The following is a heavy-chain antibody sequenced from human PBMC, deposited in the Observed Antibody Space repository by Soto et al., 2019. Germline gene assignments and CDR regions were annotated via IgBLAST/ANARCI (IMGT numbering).Heavy chain of an antibody. V-gene: IGHV4-4*02. J-gene: IGHJ4*02. CDR3: ARDGPDGYNLGY. CDR2: IFHSGST. Sequence: QMQESGPGLVEPSGTLSLTCDVSGVSISSGSWWSWVRQPPGKGLEWIGEIFHSGSTKYNPSLKIRVTISVDTSKNHFSLRVTSVTAADTAVYYCARDGPDGYNLGYWGQGTLVTVSS. CDR1: GVSISSGSW. D-gene: IGHD5-12*01.